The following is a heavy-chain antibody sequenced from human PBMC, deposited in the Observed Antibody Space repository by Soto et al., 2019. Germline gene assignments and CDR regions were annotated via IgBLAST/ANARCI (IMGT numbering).Heavy chain of an antibody. Sequence: GASVKVSCKASGGTFSSYAISWVRQAPGQGLEWMGGIIPIFGTANYVQKFQGRVTITADESTSTAYMELSSLRSEYTAVYYCAMSDGRDSSGYYYDYFDYWGQGTLVTVSS. CDR2: IIPIFGTA. CDR3: AMSDGRDSSGYYYDYFDY. V-gene: IGHV1-69*13. CDR1: GGTFSSYA. J-gene: IGHJ4*02. D-gene: IGHD3-22*01.